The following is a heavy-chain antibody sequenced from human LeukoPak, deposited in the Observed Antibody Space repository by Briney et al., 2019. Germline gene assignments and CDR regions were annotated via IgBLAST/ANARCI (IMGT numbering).Heavy chain of an antibody. D-gene: IGHD4-11*01. Sequence: GSSVKVSCKASGGTFSSYTISWVRQAPGQGLEWMGRIIPILGIANYAQKFQSRVTITADKSTSTAYMELSSLRSEDTAVYYCASVSTALPLPDYYGMDVWGQGTTVTVSS. J-gene: IGHJ6*02. CDR1: GGTFSSYT. CDR3: ASVSTALPLPDYYGMDV. CDR2: IIPILGIA. V-gene: IGHV1-69*02.